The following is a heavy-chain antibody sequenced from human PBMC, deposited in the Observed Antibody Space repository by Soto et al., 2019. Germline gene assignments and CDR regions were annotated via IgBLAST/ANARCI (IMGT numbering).Heavy chain of an antibody. D-gene: IGHD3-3*01. J-gene: IGHJ4*02. CDR3: ARDRSCGVGSIYFFDY. V-gene: IGHV6-1*01. CDR2: TYYRSKWYY. CDR1: WDSVSSNSAA. Sequence: PSPTLSLTCAISWDSVSSNSAAWNWIRQSPSRGLEWLGRTYYRSKWYYDYAVSVKSRISINPDTSKNQFSLHLNSVTPEDTALYFCARDRSCGVGSIYFFDYLGQGTLVTVSS.